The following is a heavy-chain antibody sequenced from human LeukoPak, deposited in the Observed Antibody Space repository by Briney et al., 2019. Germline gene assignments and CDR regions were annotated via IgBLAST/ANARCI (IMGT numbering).Heavy chain of an antibody. Sequence: ASVKVSCKASGYTFTGYFMHWVRQAPGQGLEWMGWISAYNGNTNYAQKLQGRVTMTTDTSTSTAYMELRSLRSDDTAVYYCARVPDYYDSSGYYYFQTNWFDPWGQGTLVTASS. CDR3: ARVPDYYDSSGYYYFQTNWFDP. D-gene: IGHD3-22*01. V-gene: IGHV1-18*04. CDR2: ISAYNGNT. J-gene: IGHJ5*02. CDR1: GYTFTGYF.